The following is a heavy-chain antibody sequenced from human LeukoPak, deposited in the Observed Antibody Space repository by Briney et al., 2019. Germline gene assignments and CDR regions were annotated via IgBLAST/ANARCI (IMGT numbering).Heavy chain of an antibody. CDR2: VYYIGTT. D-gene: IGHD3-10*01. J-gene: IGHJ5*02. V-gene: IGHV4-39*01. Sequence: SETLSLTCAVSGASISNNKYFWAWIRQPPGKGLEWIGTVYYIGTTFYNPSLKSRLTLSVDTSKNQFSLKLGSVIAADTSVYYCARLSDRDPQHWFDPWGQGILVTVSS. CDR1: GASISNNKYF. CDR3: ARLSDRDPQHWFDP.